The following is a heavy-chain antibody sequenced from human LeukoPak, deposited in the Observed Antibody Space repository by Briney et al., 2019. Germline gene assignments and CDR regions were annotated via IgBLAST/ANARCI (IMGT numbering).Heavy chain of an antibody. Sequence: GSLRLSCAASGFTFSSYAMSWVRQPPGKGLEWIGEIYHSGSTNYNPSLKSRVTISVDTSKNQFSLRLNSATAADTAVYYCARSRAFNSGAFDPWGQGSLVTVSS. D-gene: IGHD1-26*01. CDR2: IYHSGST. CDR3: ARSRAFNSGAFDP. V-gene: IGHV4-4*02. J-gene: IGHJ5*02. CDR1: GFTFSSYAM.